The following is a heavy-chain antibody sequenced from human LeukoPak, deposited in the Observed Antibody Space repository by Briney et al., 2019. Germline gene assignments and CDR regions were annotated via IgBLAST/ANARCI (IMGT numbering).Heavy chain of an antibody. D-gene: IGHD1-26*01. CDR3: AKISSYRYFDY. CDR1: GFTFSSYA. V-gene: IGHV3-30-3*02. Sequence: GGSLRLSCAASGFTFSSYAMHWVRQAPGKGLEWVAVISYDGSNKYYADSVKGRFTISRDNSKNTLYLQMNSLRAEDTAVYYCAKISSYRYFDYWGQGTLVTVSS. J-gene: IGHJ4*02. CDR2: ISYDGSNK.